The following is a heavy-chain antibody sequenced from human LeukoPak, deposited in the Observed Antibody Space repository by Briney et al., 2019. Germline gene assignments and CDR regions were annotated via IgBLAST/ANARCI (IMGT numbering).Heavy chain of an antibody. V-gene: IGHV1-18*01. J-gene: IGHJ4*02. CDR3: ARAPRSTTGTYYFDY. CDR1: GYTFTSYG. D-gene: IGHD1-1*01. CDR2: ISTYNGNT. Sequence: ASVKVSCKASGYTFTSYGLSWVRQAPGQGLEGMGGISTYNGNTDYAQKLQGRVTMTTDTSTSTAYMELRSLRSDDTAVYYCARAPRSTTGTYYFDYWGQGTLVTVSS.